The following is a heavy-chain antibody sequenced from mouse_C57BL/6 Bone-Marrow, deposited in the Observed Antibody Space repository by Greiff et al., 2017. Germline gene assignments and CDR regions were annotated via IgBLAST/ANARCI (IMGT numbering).Heavy chain of an antibody. Sequence: VQLQQPGAELVKPGASVKLSCKASCYTFTSYWLHWVKQRPGRGLELIGRIDPNSGGTKYNEKFKIKSTLTVDKPSSTAYMLLSSLTSEDSAVYYCARHYYGSSLAYWGQGTLVTVSA. V-gene: IGHV1-72*01. CDR1: CYTFTSYW. CDR2: IDPNSGGT. CDR3: ARHYYGSSLAY. D-gene: IGHD1-1*01. J-gene: IGHJ3*01.